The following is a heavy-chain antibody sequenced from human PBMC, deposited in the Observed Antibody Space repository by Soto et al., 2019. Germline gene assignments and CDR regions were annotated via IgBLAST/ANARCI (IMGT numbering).Heavy chain of an antibody. CDR1: GFTFSSYS. J-gene: IGHJ4*02. CDR2: ISSSSSTI. Sequence: GGSLRLSCAASGFTFSSYSMNWVRQAPGKGLEWVSYISSSSSTIYYADSVKGRFTISRDNAKNSLYLQMNSLRAEDTAVYYCARGTPNPEMVRGVITNFDYWGQGTLVTVSS. D-gene: IGHD3-10*01. V-gene: IGHV3-48*01. CDR3: ARGTPNPEMVRGVITNFDY.